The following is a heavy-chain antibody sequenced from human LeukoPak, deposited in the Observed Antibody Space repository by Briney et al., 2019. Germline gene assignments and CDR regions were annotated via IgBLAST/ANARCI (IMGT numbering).Heavy chain of an antibody. V-gene: IGHV3-43*01. D-gene: IGHD3-16*01. J-gene: IGHJ4*02. CDR2: ISWDGGST. CDR3: AKDPGSGGTYYFDY. Sequence: GGSLRLSCATSGFTFDDYAMHWVRQAPGKGLEWVSLISWDGGSTYYADSVKGRFTISRDNSKNSLYLQMNSLRTEDTALYYCAKDPGSGGTYYFDYWGQGTLVTVPS. CDR1: GFTFDDYA.